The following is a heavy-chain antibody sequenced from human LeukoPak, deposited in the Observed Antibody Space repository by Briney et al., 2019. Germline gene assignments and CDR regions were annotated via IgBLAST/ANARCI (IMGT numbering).Heavy chain of an antibody. Sequence: SGGSLRPSCAASGFTFSSYEMNWVRQAPGKGLEWVSYISSSASTIYSADFVKGRFTISRDNAKNSLYLQMNGLRAEDTAVYYCARLPGYSSSWYDWYFDLWGRGTLVTVSS. CDR3: ARLPGYSSSWYDWYFDL. J-gene: IGHJ2*01. CDR1: GFTFSSYE. CDR2: ISSSASTI. D-gene: IGHD6-13*01. V-gene: IGHV3-48*03.